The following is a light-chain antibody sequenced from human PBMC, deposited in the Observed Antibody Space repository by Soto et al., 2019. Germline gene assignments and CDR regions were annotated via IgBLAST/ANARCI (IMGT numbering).Light chain of an antibody. Sequence: QSALTQPASVSGSPGQSIPISCTGTSSDVGGYNFVSWYQQHPGKGPKLMIYEVSNRPSGVSNRFSGSKSGNTASLTISGLQAEDEADYYCSSYTSSNTWVFGGGTKLTVL. CDR1: SSDVGGYNF. J-gene: IGLJ3*02. V-gene: IGLV2-14*01. CDR3: SSYTSSNTWV. CDR2: EVS.